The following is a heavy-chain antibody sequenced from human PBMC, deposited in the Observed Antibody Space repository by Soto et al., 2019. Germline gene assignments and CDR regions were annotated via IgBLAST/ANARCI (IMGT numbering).Heavy chain of an antibody. J-gene: IGHJ6*03. V-gene: IGHV3-74*01. D-gene: IGHD5-12*01. CDR1: GFTFSSYW. CDR3: AREWTLYYYMDV. CDR2: INSDGSST. Sequence: GGSLRLSCAASGFTFSSYWMHWVRQAPGKGLVWVSRINSDGSSTSYADSVKGRFTISRDNAKNTLYLQMNSLRAEDTAVYYCAREWTLYYYMDVWGKGTTVTVSS.